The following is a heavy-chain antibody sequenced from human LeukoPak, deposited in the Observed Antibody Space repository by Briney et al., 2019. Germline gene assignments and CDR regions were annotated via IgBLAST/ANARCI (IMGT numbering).Heavy chain of an antibody. J-gene: IGHJ6*03. CDR1: GFTFSSYN. Sequence: GSLRLSCAASGFTFSSYNMNWVRQPPGKGLEWIGKISDSGNTNSNPSLKSRVTMSVDTSKNQFSLKLSSLTAADTAMYYCARREPHGDYGGKIRYYYYMDVWGKGTTITISS. V-gene: IGHV4-34*01. CDR3: ARREPHGDYGGKIRYYYYMDV. CDR2: ISDSGNT. D-gene: IGHD4-23*01.